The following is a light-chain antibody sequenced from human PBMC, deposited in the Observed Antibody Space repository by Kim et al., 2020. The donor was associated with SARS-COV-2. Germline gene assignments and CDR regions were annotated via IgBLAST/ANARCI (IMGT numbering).Light chain of an antibody. CDR1: QCISSSY. CDR2: GTS. J-gene: IGKJ2*01. V-gene: IGKV3-20*01. CDR3: QYYGRSWYT. Sequence: SPGESATLSCRFNQCISSSYLAWYQQRPGQAPRLLLYGTSNRATGIPDRFSGSESATDFTLTVNRLEPEDSGVYYCQYYGRSWYTFGQGTKLEI.